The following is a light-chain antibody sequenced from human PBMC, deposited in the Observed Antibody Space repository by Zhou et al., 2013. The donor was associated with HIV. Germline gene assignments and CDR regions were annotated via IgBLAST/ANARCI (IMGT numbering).Light chain of an antibody. CDR3: QQSYNTPQT. V-gene: IGKV1-39*01. CDR2: AAS. J-gene: IGKJ1*01. CDR1: QTISNY. Sequence: DVQLTQSPSIVSASVGDRVTVTCRASQTISNYLNWYQQKPGKAPKLLIYAASNLQSGVPSRFSGSGSGTDFTLTISSLQPEDFATYYCQQSYNTPQTFGQGTKVEIK.